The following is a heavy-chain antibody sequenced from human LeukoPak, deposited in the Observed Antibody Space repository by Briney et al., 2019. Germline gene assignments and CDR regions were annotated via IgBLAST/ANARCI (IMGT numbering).Heavy chain of an antibody. J-gene: IGHJ4*02. CDR1: GFTFSSYW. CDR3: ARDLTYYDFWSGCDNYFDY. V-gene: IGHV3-7*01. D-gene: IGHD3-3*01. CDR2: IKQDGSEK. Sequence: GGSLRLSCAASGFTFSSYWMSWVRQAPGKGLEWVANIKQDGSEKYYVDSVKGRFTISRDNAKNSLYLQMNSLRAEDTAVYYCARDLTYYDFWSGCDNYFDYWGQGTLVTVSS.